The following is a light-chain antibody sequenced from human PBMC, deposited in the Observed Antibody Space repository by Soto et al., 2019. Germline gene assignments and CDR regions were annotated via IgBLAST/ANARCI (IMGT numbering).Light chain of an antibody. CDR2: SIN. J-gene: IGLJ1*01. CDR1: SSNLGSNT. V-gene: IGLV1-44*01. Sequence: QSVLTQPPSASGTPGQRVTISCSGGSSNLGSNTVNWYQQLPGTAPKLLIYSINQRPSGVPDRFSGSKSGTSASLAISGLLPEDEAAYYCAAWDDSLNGHVFGTGTKLTVL. CDR3: AAWDDSLNGHV.